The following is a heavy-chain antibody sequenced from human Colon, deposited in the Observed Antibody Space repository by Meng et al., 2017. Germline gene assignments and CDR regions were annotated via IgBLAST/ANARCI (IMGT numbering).Heavy chain of an antibody. V-gene: IGHV3-23*01. CDR2: ISGSGGST. CDR3: AKDGQSLGATFDY. CDR1: GFTFSSYA. D-gene: IGHD1-26*01. Sequence: GESLKISCAASGFTFSSYAMSWVRQAPGKGLEWVSAISGSGGSTYYADSVKGRFTISRDNSKNTLYLQMNSLRAEVTAVYYCAKDGQSLGATFDYWGQGTLVTVSS. J-gene: IGHJ4*02.